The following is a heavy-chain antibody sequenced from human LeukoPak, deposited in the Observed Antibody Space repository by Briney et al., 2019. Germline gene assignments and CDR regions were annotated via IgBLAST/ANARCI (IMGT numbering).Heavy chain of an antibody. D-gene: IGHD5-12*01. CDR2: IWYDGSNK. V-gene: IGHV3-33*01. CDR1: GVSFSSHG. J-gene: IGHJ4*02. CDR3: ARDRGYTQDY. Sequence: GGSLRLSCAAYGVSFSSHGMHWVRQAPGKGLEWVAVIWYDGSNKYHADSVKGRFTIPRDNARNTLYLQMNSLRAEDTAVYYCARDRGYTQDYWGQGTLVTVSS.